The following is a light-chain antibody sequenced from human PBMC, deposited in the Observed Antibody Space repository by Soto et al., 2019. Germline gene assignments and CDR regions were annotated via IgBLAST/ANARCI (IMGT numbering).Light chain of an antibody. J-gene: IGLJ3*02. V-gene: IGLV2-14*01. Sequence: QSALTQPASVSGSPGQSITISCTGTSSDVGGYNCVSWYQQHPGKAPKLMIYDVSNRPSGVSNRFSASKSGNTASLTSSGLQAEDEADYYCSSYTSSNTVVFGGGTKLTVL. CDR2: DVS. CDR1: SSDVGGYNC. CDR3: SSYTSSNTVV.